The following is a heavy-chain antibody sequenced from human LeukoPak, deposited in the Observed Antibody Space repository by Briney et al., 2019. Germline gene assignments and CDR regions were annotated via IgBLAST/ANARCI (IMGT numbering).Heavy chain of an antibody. CDR1: GGSFGGYY. CDR3: ARVPHIVVVTAIASQAFDI. V-gene: IGHV4-34*01. J-gene: IGHJ3*02. CDR2: INHSGST. Sequence: PSETLSLTCAVYGGSFGGYYWSWIRQPPGKGLEWTGEINHSGSTNYNPSLKSRVTISVDTSKNQFSLKLSSVTAADTAVYYCARVPHIVVVTAIASQAFDIWGQGTMVTVSS. D-gene: IGHD2-21*02.